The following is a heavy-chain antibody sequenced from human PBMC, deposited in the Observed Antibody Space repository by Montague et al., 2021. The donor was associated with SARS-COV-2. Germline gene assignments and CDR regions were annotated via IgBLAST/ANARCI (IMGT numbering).Heavy chain of an antibody. CDR1: GFSLSTSGMR. Sequence: VKHTQTLTLTCTFSGFSLSTSGMRASWIRQPPGKALEWLARIDWDDDKFYSTSLKTRLTISKDTSKNQVVLTMTNMDPVDTATYYCARSYHDILTAYYTPFDYWGQGTLVTVSS. V-gene: IGHV2-70*04. D-gene: IGHD3-9*01. J-gene: IGHJ4*02. CDR2: IDWDDDK. CDR3: ARSYHDILTAYYTPFDY.